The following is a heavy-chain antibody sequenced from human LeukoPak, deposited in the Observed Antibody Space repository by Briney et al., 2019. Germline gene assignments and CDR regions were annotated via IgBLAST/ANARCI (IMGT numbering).Heavy chain of an antibody. V-gene: IGHV3-21*01. CDR1: GFTFSSYS. CDR3: ARDPQPWYSSSSPYHFDY. D-gene: IGHD6-6*01. CDR2: ISSSSSYI. Sequence: GGSLRLSCAASGFTFSSYSMNWVRQAPGKGLEWVSSISSSSSYIYYADSVKGRFTISRDNAKNSLYLQMNSLRAEDTAVYYCARDPQPWYSSSSPYHFDYWGQGTLVTVSS. J-gene: IGHJ4*02.